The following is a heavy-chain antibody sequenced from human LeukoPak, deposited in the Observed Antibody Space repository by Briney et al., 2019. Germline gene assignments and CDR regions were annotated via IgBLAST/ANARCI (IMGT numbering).Heavy chain of an antibody. CDR3: ARGRLAELSPHDY. CDR2: INTDGSST. CDR1: GFTFSSYW. V-gene: IGHV3-74*01. D-gene: IGHD3-16*02. J-gene: IGHJ4*02. Sequence: GGSLRLSCAASGFTFSSYWMHWVRQAPGKGLVWVSRINTDGSSTRYADSVKGRFTISRDNAKNTLYLQMNSLRAEDTAVYYCARGRLAELSPHDYWGQGTLVTVSS.